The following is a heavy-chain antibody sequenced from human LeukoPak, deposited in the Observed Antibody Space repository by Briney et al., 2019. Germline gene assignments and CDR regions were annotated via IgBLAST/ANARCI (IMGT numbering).Heavy chain of an antibody. CDR1: GYTFINFY. CDR3: ARALPHDYGDSLDY. D-gene: IGHD4-17*01. V-gene: IGHV7-4-1*02. J-gene: IGHJ4*02. CDR2: INTNTGNP. Sequence: GASVKVSCKASGYTFINFYMHWVQQAPGQGLEWMGWINTNTGNPTYAQGFTGRFVFSLDTSVSTAYLQISSLKAEDTAVYYCARALPHDYGDSLDYWGQGTLVTVSS.